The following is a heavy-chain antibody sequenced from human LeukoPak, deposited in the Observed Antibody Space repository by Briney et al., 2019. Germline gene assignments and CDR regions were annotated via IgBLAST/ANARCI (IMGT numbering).Heavy chain of an antibody. J-gene: IGHJ5*02. CDR2: IYSSGST. CDR1: SGSISSNY. CDR3: ARDSGTTGEVKFDP. D-gene: IGHD3-10*01. Sequence: SQTLSLTCTVSSGSISSNYWSWIRQPAEKGLEWIGRIYSSGSTTNNPSFKRRAPISVDTPKNQFSLKVTSVTAADTAVYYCARDSGTTGEVKFDPCGEGTLGTVSS. V-gene: IGHV4-4*07.